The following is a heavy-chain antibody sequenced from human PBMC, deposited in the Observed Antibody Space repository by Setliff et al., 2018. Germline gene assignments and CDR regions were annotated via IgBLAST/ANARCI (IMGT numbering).Heavy chain of an antibody. CDR1: GYTFTDYA. J-gene: IGHJ6*03. CDR2: INPGNGNT. CDR3: ARGRSTYFIDV. Sequence: GASVKVSCKASGYTFTDYAMHWVRQAPGQRLEWMGWINPGNGNTKFSQKFQDTITMTADTSASTAYMELSSLRSEDTAVYYCARGRSTYFIDVWGKGTTVTVSS. V-gene: IGHV1-3*01.